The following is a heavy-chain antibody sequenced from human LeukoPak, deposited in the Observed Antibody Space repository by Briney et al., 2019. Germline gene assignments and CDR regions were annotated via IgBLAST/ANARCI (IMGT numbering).Heavy chain of an antibody. CDR1: GFTFSSYG. V-gene: IGHV3-33*08. D-gene: IGHD5-12*01. J-gene: IGHJ4*02. CDR2: IWYDGSNK. Sequence: PGGSLRLSCAASGFTFSSYGMHWVRQAPGKGLEWVAVIWYDGSNKYYADSVKGRFTISRDNSKNTLYLQMNSLRAEDTAVYYCARVRYSGYDYTFDYWGQGTLVTVSS. CDR3: ARVRYSGYDYTFDY.